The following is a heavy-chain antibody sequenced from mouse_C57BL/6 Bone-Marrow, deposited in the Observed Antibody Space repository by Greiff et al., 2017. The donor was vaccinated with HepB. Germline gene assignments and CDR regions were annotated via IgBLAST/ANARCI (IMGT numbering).Heavy chain of an antibody. CDR3: ARGGTTVVATPGFAY. J-gene: IGHJ3*01. CDR2: ISNGGGST. D-gene: IGHD1-1*01. Sequence: EVQLVESGGGLVQPGGSLKLSCAASGFTFSDYYMYWVRQTPEKRLEWVAYISNGGGSTYYPDTVKGRFTISRDNAKNTLYLQMSRLTSEDTAMYYCARGGTTVVATPGFAYWGQGTLVTVS. CDR1: GFTFSDYY. V-gene: IGHV5-12*01.